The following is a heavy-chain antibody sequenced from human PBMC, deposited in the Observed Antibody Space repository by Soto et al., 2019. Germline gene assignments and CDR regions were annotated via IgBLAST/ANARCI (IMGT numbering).Heavy chain of an antibody. D-gene: IGHD3-22*01. J-gene: IGHJ5*02. CDR1: GFTFSSYS. CDR2: ISSSSSYI. Sequence: GGSLRLSCAASGFTFSSYSMNWVRQAPGRGLEWVSSISSSSSYIYYADSVKGRFTISRDNAKNSLYLQMNSPRAEDTAVYYCARDHTYYYDSSGYYYWGNWFDPWGQGTLVTVSS. V-gene: IGHV3-21*01. CDR3: ARDHTYYYDSSGYYYWGNWFDP.